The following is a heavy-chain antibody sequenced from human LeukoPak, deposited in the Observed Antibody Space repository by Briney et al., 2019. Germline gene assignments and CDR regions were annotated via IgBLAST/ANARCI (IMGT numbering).Heavy chain of an antibody. CDR1: GFTFSSYW. Sequence: GGSLRLSCAASGFTFSSYWMHWVCQAPGKGLVWVSRISSDGSTTNYAGSVKGRFTISRDNAKNTLYLQMNSLRAEDTAVYYCARVIRSGWEGELSDWGQGTLVTVSS. CDR2: ISSDGSTT. CDR3: ARVIRSGWEGELSD. D-gene: IGHD6-25*01. J-gene: IGHJ4*02. V-gene: IGHV3-74*01.